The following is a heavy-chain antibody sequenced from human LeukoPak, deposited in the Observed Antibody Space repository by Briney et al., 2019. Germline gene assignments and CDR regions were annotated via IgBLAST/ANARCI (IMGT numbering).Heavy chain of an antibody. CDR1: GFTVSSNY. V-gene: IGHV3-23*01. CDR2: ISGSGTNT. J-gene: IGHJ4*02. D-gene: IGHD6-13*01. Sequence: GGSLRLSCAPSGFTVSSNYMNWVRQAPGKGLEWVSIISGSGTNTYYADSVKGRFTISRDNSKNTLYLQMNSLRAEDTAVYYCAKSFGPVIAAAGTGADWGQGTLVTVSS. CDR3: AKSFGPVIAAAGTGAD.